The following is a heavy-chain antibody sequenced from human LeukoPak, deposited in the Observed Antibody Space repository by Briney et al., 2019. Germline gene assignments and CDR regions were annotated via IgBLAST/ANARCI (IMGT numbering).Heavy chain of an antibody. CDR1: GYTFTSYG. Sequence: ASVKVSCKAPGYTFTSYGISWVRQAPGQGLEWMGWISAYNGNTNYAQKLQGRVTMTTDTSTSTAYMELRSLRSDDTAVYYCARDQATVTSYYYGMDVWGQGTTVTVSS. CDR2: ISAYNGNT. V-gene: IGHV1-18*01. CDR3: ARDQATVTSYYYGMDV. D-gene: IGHD4-17*01. J-gene: IGHJ6*02.